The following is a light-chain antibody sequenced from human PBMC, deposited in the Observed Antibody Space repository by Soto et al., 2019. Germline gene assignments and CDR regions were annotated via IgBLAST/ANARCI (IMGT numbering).Light chain of an antibody. CDR3: HHYNNWPFS. V-gene: IGKV3-15*01. J-gene: IGKJ5*01. CDR1: QNVNSN. CDR2: GAS. Sequence: EVGMTQSPASLSVSPGERATLSCRASQNVNSNLAWYQQKPGQAPRFLIYGASTRATGIPARFSGSGSGTEFTLTISSLQSEDFAVYYCHHYNNWPFSFGQGTRLEIK.